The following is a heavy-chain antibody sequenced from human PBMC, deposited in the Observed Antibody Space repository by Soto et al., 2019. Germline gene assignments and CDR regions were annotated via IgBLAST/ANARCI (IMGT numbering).Heavy chain of an antibody. CDR2: IYTSGST. V-gene: IGHV4-4*07. D-gene: IGHD6-19*01. Sequence: PSETLSLTCTVSGGSISSYYWSWIRQPAGKGLEWLERIYTSGSTNYNPSLRSRVSMSVDTSKNEFSLKLSSVTAADTAVYFCARSVAVPGAHIDYWGQGTQVTVSS. CDR3: ARSVAVPGAHIDY. CDR1: GGSISSYY. J-gene: IGHJ4*02.